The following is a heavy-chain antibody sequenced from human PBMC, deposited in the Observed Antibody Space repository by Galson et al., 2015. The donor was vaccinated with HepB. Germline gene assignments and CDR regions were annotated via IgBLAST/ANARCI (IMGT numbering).Heavy chain of an antibody. Sequence: SLRLSCAASGLTKYATTWVRQAPGKGLEWVSTIGGNDGTTYYADSVKGRFTISRDNSKNTLYLQMNSLRVEDTAIYYCAKTTGRFSADFFWGQRTLVTVSP. CDR2: IGGNDGTT. J-gene: IGHJ1*01. V-gene: IGHV3-23*01. D-gene: IGHD2-8*02. CDR1: GLTKYA. CDR3: AKTTGRFSADFF.